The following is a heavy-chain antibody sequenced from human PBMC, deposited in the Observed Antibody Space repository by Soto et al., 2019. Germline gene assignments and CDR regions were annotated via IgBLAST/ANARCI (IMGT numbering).Heavy chain of an antibody. D-gene: IGHD3-3*01. V-gene: IGHV4-61*01. Sequence: SETLSLTCTVSGGSVSSGSYYWSWIRQPPGKGLEWIGYIYYSGSTNYNPSLKSRVTISVDTSKNQFSLKLSSVTAADTAVYYCARCDTYYDFWSGYRALMFDYWGQGTLVTVSS. CDR3: ARCDTYYDFWSGYRALMFDY. CDR1: GGSVSSGSYY. CDR2: IYYSGST. J-gene: IGHJ4*02.